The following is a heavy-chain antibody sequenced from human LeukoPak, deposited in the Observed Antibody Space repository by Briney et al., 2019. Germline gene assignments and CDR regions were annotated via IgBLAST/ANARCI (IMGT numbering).Heavy chain of an antibody. CDR3: ARSHYYDSSGSKNNWFDP. D-gene: IGHD3-22*01. CDR1: GGSFSGYY. CDR2: INHSGST. Sequence: SEALSLTCAVYGGSFSGYYWSWLRQPPGKGLEWIGEINHSGSTNSNPSLKSRVTISVDTSKNQFSLKLSSVTAADTALYYCARSHYYDSSGSKNNWFDPWGQGTLVTVSS. J-gene: IGHJ5*02. V-gene: IGHV4-34*01.